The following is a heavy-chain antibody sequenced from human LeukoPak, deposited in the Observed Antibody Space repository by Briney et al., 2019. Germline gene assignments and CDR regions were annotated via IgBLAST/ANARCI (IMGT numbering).Heavy chain of an antibody. CDR3: ARGGNYYNEAFDI. Sequence: GGSLRLSCAASGFTFSSYSMNWVRQAPGKGLEWISYISSRSGTMLYSDSVKGRFTISRDNARNSLFLPMSSLRAEDTAVYFCARGGNYYNEAFDIWGRGTMVTVSS. D-gene: IGHD1-26*01. CDR2: ISSRSGTM. J-gene: IGHJ3*02. V-gene: IGHV3-48*01. CDR1: GFTFSSYS.